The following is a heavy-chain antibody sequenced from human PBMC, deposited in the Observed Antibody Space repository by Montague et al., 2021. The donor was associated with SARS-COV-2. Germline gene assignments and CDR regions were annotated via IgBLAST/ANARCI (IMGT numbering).Heavy chain of an antibody. CDR3: ARLGDGVVPSPVLGVGPYYSYYYMDV. CDR1: GTSFSGYY. Sequence: SETLSLTCAVHGTSFSGYYWNWIRQPPGKGLEWIGEINHGGSTKYSPSLKSRLTISADTSKNRFSLKLTSVAAADTAVYYCARLGDGVVPSPVLGVGPYYSYYYMDVWGKGTTVTVSS. J-gene: IGHJ6*03. D-gene: IGHD3-10*01. V-gene: IGHV4-34*01. CDR2: INHGGST.